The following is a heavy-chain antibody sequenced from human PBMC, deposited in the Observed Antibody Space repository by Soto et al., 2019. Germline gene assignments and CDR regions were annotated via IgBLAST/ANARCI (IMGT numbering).Heavy chain of an antibody. J-gene: IGHJ5*02. CDR2: IIPIFGTA. Sequence: SVKVACKATRGTFSSYAISWGRQAPGQGLEWMGGIIPIFGTANYAQKFQGRVTITADKSTSTAYMELSSLRSEDTAVYYCARNPLGYSFPFDPWGQGTLVTVSS. CDR3: ARNPLGYSFPFDP. D-gene: IGHD5-18*01. V-gene: IGHV1-69*06. CDR1: RGTFSSYA.